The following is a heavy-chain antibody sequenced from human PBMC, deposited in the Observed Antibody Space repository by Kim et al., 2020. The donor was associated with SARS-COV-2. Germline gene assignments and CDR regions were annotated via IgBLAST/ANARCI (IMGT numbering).Heavy chain of an antibody. D-gene: IGHD6-13*01. J-gene: IGHJ4*02. CDR3: ARDSSTKGRGVDY. CDR2: IYHSGST. V-gene: IGHV4-4*02. CDR1: GGSISSSNW. Sequence: SETLSLTCAVSGGSISSSNWWSWVRQPPGKGLEWIGEIYHSGSTNYNPSLKSRVTISVDKSKNQFSLKLSSVTAADTAVYYCARDSSTKGRGVDYWGQGTLVTVSS.